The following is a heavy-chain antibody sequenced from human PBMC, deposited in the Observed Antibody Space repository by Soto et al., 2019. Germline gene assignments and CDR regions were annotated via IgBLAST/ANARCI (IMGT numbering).Heavy chain of an antibody. V-gene: IGHV3-48*02. D-gene: IGHD4-17*01. J-gene: IGHJ6*02. Sequence: EVQLVESGGGLVQPGGSLRLSCAASGFTFSSYSMNWVRQAPGKGLEWVSYISSSSSIIYYADSVKGRFTISRDNAKNSLYLQMNSLRDEDTAVYYCASEYDYGDLNYYYYGMDVWGQGTTVTVSS. CDR1: GFTFSSYS. CDR2: ISSSSSII. CDR3: ASEYDYGDLNYYYYGMDV.